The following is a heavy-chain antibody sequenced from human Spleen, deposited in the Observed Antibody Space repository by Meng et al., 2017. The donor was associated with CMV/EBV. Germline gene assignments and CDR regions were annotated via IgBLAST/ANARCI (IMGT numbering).Heavy chain of an antibody. Sequence: CAASGFSFSSYSMNWVRQAPGKGLEWVSSISSSSSYIYYADSVKGRFTISRDNAKNSLYLQMNSLRGEDTAVYYCARGGGWEPYFDYWGQGTLVTVSS. J-gene: IGHJ4*02. CDR3: ARGGGWEPYFDY. CDR1: GFSFSSYS. V-gene: IGHV3-21*01. D-gene: IGHD1-26*01. CDR2: ISSSSSYI.